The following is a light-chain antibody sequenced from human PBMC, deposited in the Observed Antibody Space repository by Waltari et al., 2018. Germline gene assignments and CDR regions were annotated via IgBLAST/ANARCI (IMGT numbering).Light chain of an antibody. J-gene: IGLJ2*01. V-gene: IGLV1-44*01. CDR1: FSTIGRHV. CDR2: ITH. Sequence: QSVLTQPPSASGTLGQRVTISCSGTFSTIGRHVVSWYQLVPGTAPRLIIHITHRRPSGGPDRFSGSKCGTSASLSISGLQAADEADYCCSSWDQSLNGPVVFGGGTKLTVL. CDR3: SSWDQSLNGPVV.